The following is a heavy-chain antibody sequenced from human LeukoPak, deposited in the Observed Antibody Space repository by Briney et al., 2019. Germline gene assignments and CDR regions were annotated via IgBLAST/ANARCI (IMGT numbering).Heavy chain of an antibody. J-gene: IGHJ5*02. D-gene: IGHD4-17*01. Sequence: SETLSLTCAVYGGSYSGYYWSWIRQPPAKGLEWIGEINHSGSTNYNPSLKSRVTISVDTSKNQFSLKLGSVTAADTAVYYCARVVYGDYLPWGQGTLVTVSS. CDR3: ARVVYGDYLP. CDR2: INHSGST. V-gene: IGHV4-34*01. CDR1: GGSYSGYY.